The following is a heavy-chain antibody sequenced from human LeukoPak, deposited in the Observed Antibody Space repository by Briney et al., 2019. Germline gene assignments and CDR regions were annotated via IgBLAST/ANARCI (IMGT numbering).Heavy chain of an antibody. CDR1: GFTFSNCA. J-gene: IGHJ4*02. D-gene: IGHD1-26*01. CDR3: TRGAGGN. Sequence: GGSLRLSCAVSGFTFSNCAMSWVRQAPGKGLEWVGRVKSKTDGGTTDYAAPVNGRFTISRDDSKNTLYLQMNSLKTEDTAVYYCTRGAGGNWGQGALVTVPS. V-gene: IGHV3-15*01. CDR2: VKSKTDGGTT.